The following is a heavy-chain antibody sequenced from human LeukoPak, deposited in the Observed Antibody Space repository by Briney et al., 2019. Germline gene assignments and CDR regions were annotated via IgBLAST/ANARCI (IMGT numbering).Heavy chain of an antibody. Sequence: PGGSLRLSCGVSGFTFSNYAMSSVRQAPGKGLEWVSGVSGSGGSTYYTDSMKGRFTISRDNSKNTLYLQMNSLRADDTAVYFCARAGQQLVPYYFNYWGQGILVTVSS. CDR3: ARAGQQLVPYYFNY. CDR2: VSGSGGST. D-gene: IGHD6-13*01. J-gene: IGHJ4*02. V-gene: IGHV3-23*01. CDR1: GFTFSNYA.